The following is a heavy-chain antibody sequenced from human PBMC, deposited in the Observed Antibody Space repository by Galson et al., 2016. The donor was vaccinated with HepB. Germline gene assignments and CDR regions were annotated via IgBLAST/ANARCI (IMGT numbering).Heavy chain of an antibody. J-gene: IGHJ4*02. CDR2: ISSGSSTI. D-gene: IGHD3-10*01. Sequence: SLRLSCAASGFTFSGYNMDWVRQAPGKGLEWVSYISSGSSTIYHADSVKGRFTISRDNAKNSLYLQMNSLRDEDTAVYYCAREIPSRGKSDYWGQGTLVTVSS. CDR3: AREIPSRGKSDY. CDR1: GFTFSGYN. V-gene: IGHV3-48*02.